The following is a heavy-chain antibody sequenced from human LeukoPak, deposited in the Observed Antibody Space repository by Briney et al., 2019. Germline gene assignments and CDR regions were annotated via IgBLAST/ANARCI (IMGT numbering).Heavy chain of an antibody. D-gene: IGHD3-16*01. V-gene: IGHV1-24*01. CDR2: FDPEDGET. CDR3: ATDSPLRLGELPYFDY. CDR1: GYTLAELS. J-gene: IGHJ4*02. Sequence: ASVKVSCKVSGYTLAELSMHWLRQAPGKGLEWMGGFDPEDGETIYAQKFQGRVTMTEDTSTDTAYMELSSLRSEDTAVYYCATDSPLRLGELPYFDYWGQGTLVTVSS.